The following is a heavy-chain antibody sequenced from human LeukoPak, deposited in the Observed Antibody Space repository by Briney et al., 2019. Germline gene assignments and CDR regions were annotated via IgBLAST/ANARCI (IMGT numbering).Heavy chain of an antibody. CDR1: GFTFSSYA. CDR3: AKSARGYSSAHFDY. Sequence: GGSLRLSCAASGFTFSSYAMNWVRQAPGKGLEWVSGISGSGATTDYAGSVKGRFTISRDNSKNTLYLKMNSLRAEDTAVYYCAKSARGYSSAHFDYWGQGTLVTVSS. V-gene: IGHV3-23*01. J-gene: IGHJ4*02. CDR2: ISGSGATT. D-gene: IGHD6-25*01.